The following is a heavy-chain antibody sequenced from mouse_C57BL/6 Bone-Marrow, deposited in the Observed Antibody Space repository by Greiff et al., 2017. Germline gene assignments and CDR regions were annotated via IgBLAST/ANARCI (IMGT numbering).Heavy chain of an antibody. CDR1: GFTFSDYY. D-gene: IGHD1-1*01. J-gene: IGHJ1*03. CDR3: ARDPPNYYGSSAWYFDV. CDR2: INYDGSST. V-gene: IGHV5-16*01. Sequence: DVKLVESEGGLVQPGSSMKLSCTASGFTFSDYYMAWVRQVPEKGLEWVANINYDGSSTYYLDSLKSRFIISRDNAKNILYLQMSSLKSEDTATYYCARDPPNYYGSSAWYFDVWGTGTTVTVSS.